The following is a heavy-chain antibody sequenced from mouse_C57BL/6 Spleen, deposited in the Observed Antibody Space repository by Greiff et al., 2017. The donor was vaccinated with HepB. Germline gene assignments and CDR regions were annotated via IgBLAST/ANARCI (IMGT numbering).Heavy chain of an antibody. Sequence: EVNVVESGEGLVKPGGSLKLSCAASGFTFSSYAMSWVRQTPEKRLEWVAYISSGGDYIYYADTVKGRFTISRDNARNTLYLQMSSLKSEDTAMYYCTREGGYYAMDYWGQGTSVTVSS. CDR3: TREGGYYAMDY. CDR1: GFTFSSYA. J-gene: IGHJ4*01. CDR2: ISSGGDYI. V-gene: IGHV5-9-1*02.